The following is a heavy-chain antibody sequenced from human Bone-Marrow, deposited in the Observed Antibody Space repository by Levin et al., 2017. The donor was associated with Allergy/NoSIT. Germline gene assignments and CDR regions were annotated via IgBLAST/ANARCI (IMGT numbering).Heavy chain of an antibody. J-gene: IGHJ4*02. CDR2: MYHTGAA. Sequence: LSQTLSLTCAVSGASITSIYWWSWVRQPPGEGLEWLGEMYHTGAANYNPSLRSRVSFSVDKSKNQFSLKLTSVTAADTAVYYCVRGGDYTWGHWGQGTLVTVSS. CDR1: GASITSIYW. D-gene: IGHD2-2*02. V-gene: IGHV4-4*02. CDR3: VRGGDYTWGH.